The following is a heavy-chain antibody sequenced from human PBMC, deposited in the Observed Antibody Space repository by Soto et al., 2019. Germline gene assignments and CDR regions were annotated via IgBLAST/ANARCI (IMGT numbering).Heavy chain of an antibody. J-gene: IGHJ6*02. CDR3: AKSSGDLIGNPYYSYGMDV. CDR1: GFTFSSYG. Sequence: PGWSLRLSCAASGFTFSSYGMHWVRQAPGKGLEWVAVISYDGSNKYYADSVKGRFTISRDNSKNTLYLQMNSLRAEDTAVYYCAKSSGDLIGNPYYSYGMDVWCQATTGTVS. CDR2: ISYDGSNK. V-gene: IGHV3-30*18. D-gene: IGHD2-21*02.